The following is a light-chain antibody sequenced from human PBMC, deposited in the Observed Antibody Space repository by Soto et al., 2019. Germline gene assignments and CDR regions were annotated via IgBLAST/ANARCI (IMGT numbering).Light chain of an antibody. J-gene: IGKJ4*01. V-gene: IGKV3-11*01. CDR1: QSVGNF. CDR3: QHRATWPPSVT. Sequence: EIVLTQSPATLSLSPRARATLSCRASQSVGNFLTWDQQKPGQAPRLLISDVSKRATGIPARFSGSGSGTDFTLTIMKLEPEDFAVYYCQHRATWPPSVTFGGGT. CDR2: DVS.